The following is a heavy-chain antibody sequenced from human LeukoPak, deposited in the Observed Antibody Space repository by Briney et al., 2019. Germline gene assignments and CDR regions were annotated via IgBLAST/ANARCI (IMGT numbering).Heavy chain of an antibody. CDR1: GGTFSSYA. V-gene: IGHV1-69*04. CDR3: ARDRVGGYSGSLDY. D-gene: IGHD1-26*01. CDR2: IIPILGIA. J-gene: IGHJ4*02. Sequence: SVKVSCKASGGTFSSYAISWVRQAPGQGLEWMGRIIPILGIANYAQKFQGRVTITADKSTSAAYMELSSLRSEDTAVYYCARDRVGGYSGSLDYWGQGTLVTVSS.